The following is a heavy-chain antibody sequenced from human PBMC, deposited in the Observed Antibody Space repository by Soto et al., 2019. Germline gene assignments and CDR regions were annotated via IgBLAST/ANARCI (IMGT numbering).Heavy chain of an antibody. D-gene: IGHD1-26*01. J-gene: IGHJ3*01. CDR1: GFTFSSYA. CDR3: AKVERKWEVNYTFDV. CDR2: ISYDGSNK. V-gene: IGHV3-30-3*01. Sequence: GGSLRLSCAASGFTFSSYAMHWVRQAPGKGLEWVAVISYDGSNKYYADSVKGRFTISRDNSKNTLYLQMNSLRAEDTAVYYCAKVERKWEVNYTFDVWGQGTMVTVSS.